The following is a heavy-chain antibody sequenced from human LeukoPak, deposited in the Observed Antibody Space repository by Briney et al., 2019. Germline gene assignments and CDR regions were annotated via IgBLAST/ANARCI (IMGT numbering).Heavy chain of an antibody. CDR1: GGSISSGGYY. Sequence: SETLSLTCTVSGGSISSGGYYWNWIRQHPGKGLEWIGFIYYSGSTYHNPSLKSRVSISVDTSKNQFSLKLSSVTAADTAVYYCARARDIVVSSNIYYFDYWGQGTLVTVSS. J-gene: IGHJ4*02. D-gene: IGHD2-2*01. CDR2: IYYSGST. CDR3: ARARDIVVSSNIYYFDY. V-gene: IGHV4-31*03.